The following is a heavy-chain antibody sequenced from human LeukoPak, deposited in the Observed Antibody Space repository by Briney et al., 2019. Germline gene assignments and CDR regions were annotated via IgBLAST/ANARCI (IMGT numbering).Heavy chain of an antibody. V-gene: IGHV3-23*01. CDR1: GFXFSSYG. CDR2: INNRADET. J-gene: IGHJ4*02. D-gene: IGHD6-19*01. CDR3: ERDPSEYEWQRGWYRDF. Sequence: GGSLRLSCAASGFXFSSYGMSWFRQAPGKRLEWVSTINNRADETHYADFVRGRFFISRDNSNSRLTLHMNNLRVEDTAVYYCERDPSEYEWQRGWYRDFWGQGSQVTVSS.